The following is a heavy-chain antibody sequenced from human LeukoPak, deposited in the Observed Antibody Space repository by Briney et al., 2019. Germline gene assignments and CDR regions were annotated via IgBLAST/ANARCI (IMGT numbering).Heavy chain of an antibody. Sequence: PSETLSLTCTVSGGSIRSSSYHWGWIRQPPGKGLECIGSIYYSGSTYYNPSLKSRVTISVDTSKNQFSLKLSSVTAADTAVYYCARALLRSHIDYWGQGTLVTVSS. V-gene: IGHV4-39*07. CDR3: ARALLRSHIDY. CDR1: GGSIRSSSYH. J-gene: IGHJ4*02. CDR2: IYYSGST. D-gene: IGHD2-15*01.